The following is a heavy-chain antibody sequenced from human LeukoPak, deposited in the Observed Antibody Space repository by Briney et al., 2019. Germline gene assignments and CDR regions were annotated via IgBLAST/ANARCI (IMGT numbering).Heavy chain of an antibody. Sequence: GGSLRLSCAASGFTFSSYSMNWVRQAPGKGLEWVSAISGSGGSTYYADSVKGRFTISRDNSKNTLYLQMNSLRAEDTAVYYCAKDRGAAAGTDFDYWGQGTLVTVSS. J-gene: IGHJ4*02. CDR3: AKDRGAAAGTDFDY. CDR2: ISGSGGST. V-gene: IGHV3-23*01. D-gene: IGHD6-13*01. CDR1: GFTFSSYS.